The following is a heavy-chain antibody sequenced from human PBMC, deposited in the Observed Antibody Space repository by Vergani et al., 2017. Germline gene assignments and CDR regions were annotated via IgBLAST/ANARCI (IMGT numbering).Heavy chain of an antibody. CDR2: ISPYNGNT. J-gene: IGHJ5*02. Sequence: QVQLVQSGAEVKKPGASVKVSCKASGYTFNSYGITWVRQAPGQGLEWMGWISPYNGNTAYAQKLQGRVTMTTDTSTSTAYMELMSLRSDDTAVYYCARVDRPVGGSSGYYLSGYNWFAPWCQGTLVTVSS. CDR3: ARVDRPVGGSSGYYLSGYNWFAP. CDR1: GYTFNSYG. V-gene: IGHV1-18*04. D-gene: IGHD6-19*01.